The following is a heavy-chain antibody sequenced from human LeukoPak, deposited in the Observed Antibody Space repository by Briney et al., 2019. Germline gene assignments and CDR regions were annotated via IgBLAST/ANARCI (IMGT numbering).Heavy chain of an antibody. J-gene: IGHJ4*02. CDR1: GYTFTSYG. D-gene: IGHD4-17*01. CDR3: ARTPHTDHGDYASTDY. Sequence: ASVKVSCKASGYTFTSYGISWVRQAPGQGLEWMGWISAYNGNTNYAQKLQGRVTMTTDTSTSTAYMELRSLRSDDTAVYYCARTPHTDHGDYASTDYWGQGTLVTVSS. CDR2: ISAYNGNT. V-gene: IGHV1-18*01.